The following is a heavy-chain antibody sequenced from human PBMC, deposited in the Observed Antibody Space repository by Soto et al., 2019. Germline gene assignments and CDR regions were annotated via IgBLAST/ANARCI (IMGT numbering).Heavy chain of an antibody. V-gene: IGHV1-18*04. CDR2: IKVDSCYT. J-gene: IGHJ5*02. D-gene: IGHD3-9*01. CDR3: ATSYDTGFDP. CDR1: GYPFIKYG. Sequence: QLQLVQSAAEVKKPGASGRVSCKAYGYPFIKYGISWIRQAPEQGPEWMGWIKVDSCYTNYAQKFQGRVTMTADTSSDTAFMELRSLRLDDTAVYFCATSYDTGFDPWGQGTLVSVSS.